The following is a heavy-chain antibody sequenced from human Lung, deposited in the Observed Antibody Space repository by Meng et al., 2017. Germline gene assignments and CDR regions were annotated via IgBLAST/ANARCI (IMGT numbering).Heavy chain of an antibody. CDR2: ISAYNGNT. CDR3: VSERGGGSFDY. CDR1: GYTFTTYG. J-gene: IGHJ4*02. D-gene: IGHD3-10*01. V-gene: IGHV1-18*01. Sequence: QVQVVQSGAEEKEPGASVKGSCKASGYTFTTYGLSWVRQAPGQGLEWMGWISAYNGNTKYAQKVQGRVTMTRDTSTTTAYMELRNLRSDDTAVYYCVSERGGGSFDYWGQGTLVTVSS.